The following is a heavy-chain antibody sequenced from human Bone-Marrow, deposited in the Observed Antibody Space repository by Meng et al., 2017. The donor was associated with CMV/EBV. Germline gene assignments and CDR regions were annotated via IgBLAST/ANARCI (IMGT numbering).Heavy chain of an antibody. CDR1: GFTFSDYY. CDR2: ISSSGSTI. J-gene: IGHJ6*02. V-gene: IGHV3-11*01. CDR3: ASGTTVTTFYYYYGMDV. D-gene: IGHD4-17*01. Sequence: GESLKISCAASGFTFSDYYMSWIRQAPGKGLEWVSYISSSGSTIYYADSVKGRFTISRDNAKNSLYLQMNSLRAKDTAVYYCASGTTVTTFYYYYGMDVWGQGTTVTVSS.